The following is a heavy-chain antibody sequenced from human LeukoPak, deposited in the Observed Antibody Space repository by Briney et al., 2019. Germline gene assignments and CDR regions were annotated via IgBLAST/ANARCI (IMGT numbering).Heavy chain of an antibody. J-gene: IGHJ4*02. D-gene: IGHD3-3*01. CDR1: GGSISSYY. Sequence: SETLSLTCTVSGGSISSYYWSWIRQPPGKGLEWIGYIYYSGSTNYNPSLKSRVTISVDTSKNQFSLKLSSVTAADTAVYYCARGYGFGVVIPTLWGQGTLVTVSS. V-gene: IGHV4-59*01. CDR2: IYYSGST. CDR3: ARGYGFGVVIPTL.